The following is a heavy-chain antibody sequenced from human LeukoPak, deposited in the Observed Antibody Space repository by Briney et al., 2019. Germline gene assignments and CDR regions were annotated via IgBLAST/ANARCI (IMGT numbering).Heavy chain of an antibody. CDR1: GFTFSSYA. V-gene: IGHV3-30*04. CDR3: ARDWEYYGSGSYYKHNYYYYYGMDV. Sequence: PGRSLRLSCVASGFTFSSYAMHWVRQAPGKGLEWVAVISYDGSNKYYADSVKGRFTISRDNSKNTLYLRMNSLRAEGTAVYYCARDWEYYGSGSYYKHNYYYYYGMDVWGQGTTVTVSS. D-gene: IGHD3-10*01. CDR2: ISYDGSNK. J-gene: IGHJ6*02.